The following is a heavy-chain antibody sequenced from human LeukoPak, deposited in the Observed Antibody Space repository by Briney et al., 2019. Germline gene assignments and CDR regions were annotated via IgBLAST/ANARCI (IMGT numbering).Heavy chain of an antibody. CDR3: ARRDLTGNFDY. D-gene: IGHD1-14*01. CDR2: IKPDGSAQ. Sequence: GGSLTLSCEVSGFTSSTAWLTWVRQAPGKGLEWVATIKPDGSAQYYVDSVKGRFTISRDNAKNSLYLQVNSLRAEDTAVYYCARRDLTGNFDYWGQGTLVTVSS. CDR1: GFTSSTAW. J-gene: IGHJ4*02. V-gene: IGHV3-7*01.